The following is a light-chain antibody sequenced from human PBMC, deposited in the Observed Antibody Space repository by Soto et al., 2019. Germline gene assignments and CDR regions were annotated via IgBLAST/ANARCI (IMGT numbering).Light chain of an antibody. Sequence: DIQMTQSPSTLSASVGDRVTITCRASQSTSTWLAWYQQRPRKTPKLLISEASKLESGVPSRFSGSGSGTEFTLTISSLQPDDFATYYCQQYITYPYAFGQGTKVEIK. J-gene: IGKJ1*01. CDR1: QSTSTW. V-gene: IGKV1-5*03. CDR3: QQYITYPYA. CDR2: EAS.